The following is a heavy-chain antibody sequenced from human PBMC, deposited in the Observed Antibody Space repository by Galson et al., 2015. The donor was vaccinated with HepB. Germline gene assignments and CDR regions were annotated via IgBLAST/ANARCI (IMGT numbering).Heavy chain of an antibody. J-gene: IGHJ4*02. Sequence: SLRLPCAASGFTFSGSAMFWVRQAPGKGLEYVSAISRDGGRTHYAHSVKGRITISRDNSNNTLYLPMGSLRAEDMAVYYCARVPNGYSYSSRGLYFDYWGQGALVTVSS. D-gene: IGHD6-13*01. CDR1: GFTFSGSA. V-gene: IGHV3-64*01. CDR3: ARVPNGYSYSSRGLYFDY. CDR2: ISRDGGRT.